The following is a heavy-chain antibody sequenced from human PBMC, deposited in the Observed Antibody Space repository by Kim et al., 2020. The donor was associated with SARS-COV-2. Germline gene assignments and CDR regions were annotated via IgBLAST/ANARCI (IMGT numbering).Heavy chain of an antibody. V-gene: IGHV3-7*01. CDR3: ARVDMITFGGVIVRYYFDY. Sequence: GGSLRLSCAASGFTFSSYWMSWVRQAPGKGLEWVPNIKQDGSEKYYVDSVKGRFTISRDNAKNSLYLQMNSLRAEDTAVYYCARVDMITFGGVIVRYYFDYWGQGTLVTVSS. D-gene: IGHD3-16*02. CDR1: GFTFSSYW. J-gene: IGHJ4*02. CDR2: IKQDGSEK.